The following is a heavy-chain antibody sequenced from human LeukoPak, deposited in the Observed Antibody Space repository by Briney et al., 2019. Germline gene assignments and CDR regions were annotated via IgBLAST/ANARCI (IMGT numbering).Heavy chain of an antibody. Sequence: PSETLSLTCTVSGGSISSYYWSWIRQPPGKGLEWIGYIYYSGSTNYNPSLKSRVTISVDTSKNQFSLKLSSVTAGDTAVYYCAGASYDSSGVHWGQGTLVTVSS. CDR2: IYYSGST. CDR1: GGSISSYY. D-gene: IGHD3-22*01. V-gene: IGHV4-59*01. J-gene: IGHJ4*02. CDR3: AGASYDSSGVH.